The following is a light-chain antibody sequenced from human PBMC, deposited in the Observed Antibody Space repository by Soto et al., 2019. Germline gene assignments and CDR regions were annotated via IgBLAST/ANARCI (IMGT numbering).Light chain of an antibody. CDR2: DAY. CDR1: QSIGGL. J-gene: IGKJ1*01. CDR3: QQYNNDAQWT. Sequence: DIPMTQSPSTLSASVGDRITITCRASQSIGGLLAWYQQKPGKVPNLLSYDAYSLASGVPSRFSGSGSRTELPLTISSLQPDDFATYYCQQYNNDAQWTFGEGTKVEIK. V-gene: IGKV1-5*01.